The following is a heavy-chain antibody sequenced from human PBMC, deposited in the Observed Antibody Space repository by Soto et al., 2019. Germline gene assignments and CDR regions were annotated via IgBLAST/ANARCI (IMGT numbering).Heavy chain of an antibody. CDR1: GFTFSSYS. D-gene: IGHD5-18*01. V-gene: IGHV3-48*01. CDR3: AREKGGYSYGTYYYYGMDV. Sequence: GGSLRLSCAAPGFTFSSYSMNWVRQAPGKGLEWVSYISTSSSTIYYADSVKGRFTISRDNAKNSLYLQMNSLRAEDTAVYYCAREKGGYSYGTYYYYGMDVWGQGTTVTVSS. CDR2: ISTSSSTI. J-gene: IGHJ6*02.